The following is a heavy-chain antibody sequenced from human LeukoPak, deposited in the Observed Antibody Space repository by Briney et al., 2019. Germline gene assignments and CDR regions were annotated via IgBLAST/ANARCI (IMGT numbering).Heavy chain of an antibody. J-gene: IGHJ4*02. D-gene: IGHD4-11*01. Sequence: ASVKVSCKASGYTFTSYGISWVLQAPGQGLEWMGWISAYNGNTNYAQKLQGRVTMTTDTSTSTAYMELRSLRSDDTAVYYCARGQVQYRWAYYFDYWGQGTLVTVSS. CDR3: ARGQVQYRWAYYFDY. V-gene: IGHV1-18*01. CDR1: GYTFTSYG. CDR2: ISAYNGNT.